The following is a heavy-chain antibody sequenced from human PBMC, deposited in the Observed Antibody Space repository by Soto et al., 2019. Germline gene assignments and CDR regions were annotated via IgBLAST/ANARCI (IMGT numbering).Heavy chain of an antibody. D-gene: IGHD6-19*01. J-gene: IGHJ4*02. V-gene: IGHV3-49*04. Sequence: EVQLVESGGGLVQPGRSLRLSCTASGFTFGDYAMSWVRQAPGKGLEWVGFIRSKAYGGTTEYAASVKGRFTRSRDDSKSIAYLQMNSLKAEDTAVYYCTRVPRSCGSGADLDYWGQGTLVTVSS. CDR3: TRVPRSCGSGADLDY. CDR1: GFTFGDYA. CDR2: IRSKAYGGTT.